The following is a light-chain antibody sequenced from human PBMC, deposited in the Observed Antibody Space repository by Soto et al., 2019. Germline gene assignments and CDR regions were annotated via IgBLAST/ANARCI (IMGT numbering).Light chain of an antibody. J-gene: IGKJ1*01. CDR2: DAS. Sequence: EIVLTQSPGTLSLSPGERATLSCRASQYVSSSSLAWYQQKRGQAPRLLIHDASSRATGIPDRFSGSGSGTDFTLTISRLEPEYFAVYYCQQYGSSPRTFGQGTKVEVK. V-gene: IGKV3-20*01. CDR3: QQYGSSPRT. CDR1: QYVSSSS.